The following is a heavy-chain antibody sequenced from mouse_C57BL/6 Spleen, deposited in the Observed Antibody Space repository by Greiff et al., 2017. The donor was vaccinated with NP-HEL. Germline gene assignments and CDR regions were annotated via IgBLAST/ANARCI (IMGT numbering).Heavy chain of an antibody. CDR1: GYTFTDYN. V-gene: IGHV1-22*01. CDR3: ARAGYDYDWFAY. D-gene: IGHD2-4*01. Sequence: EVQLQQSGPELVKPGASVKMSCKASGYTFTDYNMHWVKQSHGKSLEWIGYINPNNGGTSYNQKFKGKATLTVNKSSSTAYMELRSLTSEDSAVYYCARAGYDYDWFAYWGHGTLVTVSA. J-gene: IGHJ3*01. CDR2: INPNNGGT.